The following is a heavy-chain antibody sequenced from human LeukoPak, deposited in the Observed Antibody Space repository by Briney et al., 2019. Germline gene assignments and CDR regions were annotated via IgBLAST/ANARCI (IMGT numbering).Heavy chain of an antibody. Sequence: GASVKVSCKASGYTFTSYYMHWVRQAPGQGLEWMGLINPTGGSTGYAQKFQGRVTMTRDMSTSTDYMELSSLRSEGTAIYYCARARSYTYDYVWGSYRLNPSGSQYYFDYWGQGTLVTVSS. V-gene: IGHV1-46*01. CDR2: INPTGGST. CDR3: ARARSYTYDYVWGSYRLNPSGSQYYFDY. D-gene: IGHD3-16*02. CDR1: GYTFTSYY. J-gene: IGHJ4*02.